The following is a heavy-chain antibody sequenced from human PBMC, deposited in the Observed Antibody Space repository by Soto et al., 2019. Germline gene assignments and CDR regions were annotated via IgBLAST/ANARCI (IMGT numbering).Heavy chain of an antibody. CDR3: ARAEYCGGDCYSFQSY. CDR2: IKQDGSEK. J-gene: IGHJ4*02. Sequence: EVQLVESGGGLVQPGGSLRLSCAAPGFTFSSYWMSWVRQAPGKGLEWVANIKQDGSEKYYVDSVKGRFTISRDNAKNSLYLQMNSLRAEDTAVYYCARAEYCGGDCYSFQSYWGQGTLVTVSS. CDR1: GFTFSSYW. V-gene: IGHV3-7*03. D-gene: IGHD2-21*02.